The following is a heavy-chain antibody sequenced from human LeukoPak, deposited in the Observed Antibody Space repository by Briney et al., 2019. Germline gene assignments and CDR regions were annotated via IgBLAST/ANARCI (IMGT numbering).Heavy chain of an antibody. CDR3: ARGSVGPDC. CDR1: GFTFSNYW. CDR2: INTDGTST. V-gene: IGHV3-74*01. Sequence: GGSLRLPCAASGFTFSNYWMHWVRQAPGKGLEWVSRINTDGTSTIYADSVRGRFTISRDNAKNTVYLQMNSLRAEDTAVYYCARGSVGPDCWGQGTLVTVSS. J-gene: IGHJ4*02. D-gene: IGHD1-26*01.